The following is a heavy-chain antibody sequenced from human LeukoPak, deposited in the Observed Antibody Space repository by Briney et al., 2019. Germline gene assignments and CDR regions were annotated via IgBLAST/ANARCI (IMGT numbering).Heavy chain of an antibody. Sequence: SQTLSLTCTVSGGSISSGGYYWSWIRQHPGKGLEWIGYIYYSGSTYYNPSLKSRVTISVDTSKNQFSLKLSSVTAADAAVYYCARLVPAYGHWFDPWGQGTLVTVSS. CDR1: GGSISSGGYY. CDR3: ARLVPAYGHWFDP. J-gene: IGHJ5*02. D-gene: IGHD2-2*01. CDR2: IYYSGST. V-gene: IGHV4-31*03.